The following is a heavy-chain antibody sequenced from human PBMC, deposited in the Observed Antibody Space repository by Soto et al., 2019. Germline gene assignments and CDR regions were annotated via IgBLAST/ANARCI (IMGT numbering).Heavy chain of an antibody. Sequence: QVQLVQSGAEVKKPGASVKVSCKASGYTFTSYAMHWVRQAPGQRLEWMGWINAGNGNTKYSQKFQGRVTITRDTAASTAYMELSSVRSEDTAVYYCAREYCSGGSCPLYYGMDVWGQGTTVTVSS. CDR3: AREYCSGGSCPLYYGMDV. D-gene: IGHD2-15*01. CDR1: GYTFTSYA. CDR2: INAGNGNT. V-gene: IGHV1-3*01. J-gene: IGHJ6*02.